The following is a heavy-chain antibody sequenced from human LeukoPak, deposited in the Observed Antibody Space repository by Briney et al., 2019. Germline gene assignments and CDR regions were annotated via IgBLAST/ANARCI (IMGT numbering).Heavy chain of an antibody. Sequence: GGSLRLSCAASGFTFSTYGMSWVRQAPGKGLEWVSAISNSGGSTFYADSVKGRFTISRDNSKNTLYLQMNSLRAEDTAVYYCAKGVYGVLSWFDPWGQGTLVTVSS. CDR3: AKGVYGVLSWFDP. J-gene: IGHJ5*02. D-gene: IGHD4-17*01. CDR2: ISNSGGST. V-gene: IGHV3-23*01. CDR1: GFTFSTYG.